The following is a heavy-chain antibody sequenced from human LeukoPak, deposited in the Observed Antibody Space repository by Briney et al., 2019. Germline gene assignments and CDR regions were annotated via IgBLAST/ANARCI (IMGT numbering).Heavy chain of an antibody. CDR1: GYTFTSYD. CDR2: IIPILGIA. V-gene: IGHV1-69*04. J-gene: IGHJ6*02. D-gene: IGHD2-2*01. CDR3: ARFRVVPDMDV. Sequence: ASVKVSCKASGYTFTSYDISWVRQAPGQGLEWMGRIIPILGIANYAQKFQGRVTITADKSTSTAYMELSSLRSEDTAVYYCARFRVVPDMDVWGQGTTVTVSS.